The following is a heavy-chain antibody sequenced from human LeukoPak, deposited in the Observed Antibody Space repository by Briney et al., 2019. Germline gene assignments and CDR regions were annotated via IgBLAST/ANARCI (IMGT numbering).Heavy chain of an antibody. CDR2: INHSGST. CDR3: ARVQGYCSGGSCYGNDY. V-gene: IGHV4-34*01. Sequence: PSETLSLTCAVYGGSFSGYYWSWIRQPPGKGLEWIGEINHSGSTDYNPSLKSRVTISVATSKNQFSLKRSSVTAADTAVYYWARVQGYCSGGSCYGNDYWGQGTLVTVSS. CDR1: GGSFSGYY. J-gene: IGHJ4*02. D-gene: IGHD2-15*01.